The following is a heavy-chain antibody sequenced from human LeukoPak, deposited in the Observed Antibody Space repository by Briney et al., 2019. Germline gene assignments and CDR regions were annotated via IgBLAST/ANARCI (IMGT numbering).Heavy chain of an antibody. V-gene: IGHV3-73*01. CDR2: IRSKANSYAT. CDR1: GFTFSGSA. D-gene: IGHD6-19*01. Sequence: PGGSLKLSCAASGFTFSGSAMHWVRQASGKGLEWVGRIRSKANSYATAYAASVKGRFTISRDDSKNTAYLQMNSLKTEDTAVYYCTRHVGAVAGIASATYWYFDLWGHGTLVTVSS. CDR3: TRHVGAVAGIASATYWYFDL. J-gene: IGHJ2*01.